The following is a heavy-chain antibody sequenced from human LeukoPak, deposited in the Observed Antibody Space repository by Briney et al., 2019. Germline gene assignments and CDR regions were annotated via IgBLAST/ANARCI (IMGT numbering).Heavy chain of an antibody. D-gene: IGHD3-22*01. CDR3: ARAHYYDSSGYSFPHYYYYYMDV. CDR1: GGSISSYY. CDR2: IYYSGST. Sequence: SETLSLTCTVSGGSISSYYWSWIRQPPGKGLEWIGYIYYSGSTNYNPSLKSRVTISVDTSKNQFSLKLSSVTAADTAVYYCARAHYYDSSGYSFPHYYYYYMDVWGKGTTVTVSS. V-gene: IGHV4-59*01. J-gene: IGHJ6*03.